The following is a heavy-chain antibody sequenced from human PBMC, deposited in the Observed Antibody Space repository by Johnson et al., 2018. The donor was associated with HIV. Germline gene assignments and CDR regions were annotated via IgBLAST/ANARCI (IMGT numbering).Heavy chain of an antibody. J-gene: IGHJ3*02. CDR2: INWRGGST. CDR3: VRDTGYCSGGRCDDAFDI. D-gene: IGHD2-15*01. V-gene: IGHV3-20*04. Sequence: VHLVESGGGVVRPGGSLRLSCAASGFTFDDYGMSWVRQAPGKGLEWVCGINWRGGSTGYADSVKGRFTISRDNAKNSLYLQMNSLRAEDTALYYCVRDTGYCSGGRCDDAFDIWGQGTRVIVSS. CDR1: GFTFDDYG.